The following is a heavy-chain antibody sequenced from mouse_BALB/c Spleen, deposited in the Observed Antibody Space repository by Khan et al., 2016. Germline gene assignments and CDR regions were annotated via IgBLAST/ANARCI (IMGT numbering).Heavy chain of an antibody. V-gene: IGHV14-3*02. CDR3: ARRGPIYYYGSTYGY. Sequence: VQLQQSGAELVKPGASVKLSCTASGFNIKDTFMHWVKQRPEQGLEWIGRIDPANGNTRYDPKFQGKATIQAATSSKPAYLQHSSLTSEDTAGYYCARRGPIYYYGSTYGYWGQGTTLTVSS. D-gene: IGHD1-1*01. CDR1: GFNIKDTF. J-gene: IGHJ2*01. CDR2: IDPANGNT.